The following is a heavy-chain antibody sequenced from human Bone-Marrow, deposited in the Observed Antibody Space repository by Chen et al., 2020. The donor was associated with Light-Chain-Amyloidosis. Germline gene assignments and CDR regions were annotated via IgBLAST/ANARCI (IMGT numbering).Heavy chain of an antibody. V-gene: IGHV4-59*01. CDR1: GGSISSYY. D-gene: IGHD3-3*01. CDR3: ARGSRITIFGVSYPFDAFDI. Sequence: QVQLQESGPGLVKPSETLSLTCTVSGGSISSYYWSWIRQPPGKGLKWIGYIYYSGSTNYNPSLKSRVTISVDTSKNQFSLKLSSVTAADTAVYYCARGSRITIFGVSYPFDAFDIWGQGTMVTVSS. CDR2: IYYSGST. J-gene: IGHJ3*02.